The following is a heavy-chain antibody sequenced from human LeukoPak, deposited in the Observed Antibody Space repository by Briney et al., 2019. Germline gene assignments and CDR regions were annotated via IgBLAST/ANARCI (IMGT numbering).Heavy chain of an antibody. CDR1: GFTFSSYS. J-gene: IGHJ4*02. V-gene: IGHV3-21*01. D-gene: IGHD5-18*01. Sequence: GGSLRLSCAASGFTFSSYSMNWVRQAPGKGLEWVSSISSSSSYIYYADSVKGRFTISRDNAKNSLYLQMNSLRAEDTAVYYCASSPWIHLWLQWNYFDYWGQGTLVTVSS. CDR3: ASSPWIHLWLQWNYFDY. CDR2: ISSSSSYI.